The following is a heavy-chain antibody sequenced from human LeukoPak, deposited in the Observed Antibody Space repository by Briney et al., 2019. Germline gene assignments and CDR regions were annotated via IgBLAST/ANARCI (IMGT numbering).Heavy chain of an antibody. CDR3: ARDWRYYDILTGYPNWFDP. V-gene: IGHV1-69*06. J-gene: IGHJ5*02. CDR2: IIPIFGTA. CDR1: GGTFSSYA. D-gene: IGHD3-9*01. Sequence: SVKVSCKASGGTFSSYAISWVRQAPGQGLEWMGGIIPIFGTANYAQKFQGRVTITADKSTSTAYMELSSLRSEDTAVYYCARDWRYYDILTGYPNWFDPWGQGTLVTVSS.